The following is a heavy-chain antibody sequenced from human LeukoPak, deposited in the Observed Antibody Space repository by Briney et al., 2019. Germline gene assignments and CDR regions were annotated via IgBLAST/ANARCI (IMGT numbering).Heavy chain of an antibody. Sequence: ASVKVSCKASGGTFSSYAISWVRQAPGQGLEWMGGIIPIFGTANYAQKFQGRVTITTDESTSTAYMELSSLRSEDTAVYYCARGAPLRGVVPAAIFCYMDVWGKGTTVTVSS. CDR2: IIPIFGTA. D-gene: IGHD2-2*01. V-gene: IGHV1-69*05. J-gene: IGHJ6*03. CDR3: ARGAPLRGVVPAAIFCYMDV. CDR1: GGTFSSYA.